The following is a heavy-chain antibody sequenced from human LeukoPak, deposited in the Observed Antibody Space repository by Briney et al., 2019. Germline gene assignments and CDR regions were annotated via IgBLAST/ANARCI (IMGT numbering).Heavy chain of an antibody. CDR3: ARKSNSGWYGAFDY. Sequence: GASVEVSCKASGYAFANYLVHWVRQAPGQGLEWMGRIDPGGGSTDYAQKFRDRVTLTRDKSTNMAYMEVTSLTSEDTAVYYCARKSNSGWYGAFDYWGQGTLVTVSS. CDR2: IDPGGGST. V-gene: IGHV1-46*01. CDR1: GYAFANYL. J-gene: IGHJ4*02. D-gene: IGHD6-19*01.